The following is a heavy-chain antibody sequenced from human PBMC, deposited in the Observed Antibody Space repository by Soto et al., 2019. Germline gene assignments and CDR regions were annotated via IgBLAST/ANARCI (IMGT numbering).Heavy chain of an antibody. CDR3: AKVRVGRSFYHSYAMDI. CDR2: ISYDGSKK. V-gene: IGHV3-30*18. D-gene: IGHD1-26*01. Sequence: QVQLVESGGGVVQPGKSLRLSCAASRFTFSSFGMHWVRQAPGKGLEWVAFISYDGSKKYYTDSVKGRFTISRDSSTNTLALHMNSLGAEDTAVYYCAKVRVGRSFYHSYAMDIWGQGTTVTVSS. J-gene: IGHJ6*02. CDR1: RFTFSSFG.